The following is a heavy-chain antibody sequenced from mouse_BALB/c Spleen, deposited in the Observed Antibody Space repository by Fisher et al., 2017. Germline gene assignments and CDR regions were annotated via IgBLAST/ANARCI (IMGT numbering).Heavy chain of an antibody. V-gene: IGHV1-84*02. CDR3: ARYFDV. J-gene: IGHJ1*01. Sequence: KFKGKATLTVDTSSSTAYMQLSSLTSEDTAVYFCARYFDVWGAGTTVTVSS.